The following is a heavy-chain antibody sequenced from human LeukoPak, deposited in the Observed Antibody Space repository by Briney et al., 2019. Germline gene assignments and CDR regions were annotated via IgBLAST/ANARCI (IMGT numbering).Heavy chain of an antibody. CDR2: ISGSGGST. CDR1: GFTFSSYA. D-gene: IGHD2-21*02. Sequence: GGSLRLSCAASGFTFSSYAMSWVRQAPGKGLEWVSAISGSGGSTYYADSVKGRFTISRDNSKNTLYLQMSSLRAEDAAVYYCAKWGFSVTGNWFDPWGQGTLVTVSS. J-gene: IGHJ5*02. CDR3: AKWGFSVTGNWFDP. V-gene: IGHV3-23*01.